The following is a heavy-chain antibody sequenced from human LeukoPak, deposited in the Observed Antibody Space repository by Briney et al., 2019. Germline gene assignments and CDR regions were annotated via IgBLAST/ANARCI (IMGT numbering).Heavy chain of an antibody. V-gene: IGHV1-69*05. Sequence: ASVKVSCKASGGTFSSYAISWVRQAPGQGLEWMGRIIPIFGTANYAQKFQGRVTITTDESTSTAYMELSSLRSEDTGVYYCARDPILWGGYYYGNYFDYWGQGTLVTVSS. CDR2: IIPIFGTA. D-gene: IGHD3-22*01. J-gene: IGHJ4*02. CDR3: ARDPILWGGYYYGNYFDY. CDR1: GGTFSSYA.